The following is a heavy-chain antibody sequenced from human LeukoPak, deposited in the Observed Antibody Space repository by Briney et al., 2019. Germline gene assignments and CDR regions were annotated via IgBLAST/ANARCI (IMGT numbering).Heavy chain of an antibody. Sequence: APVKVSCKASGYTFTSYDINWVRQATGQGLEWMGWMNPNSGNTGYAQKFQGRVTITRNTSISTAYMELSSLRSEDTAVYYCARDGLDYDSWSGYYYYYYMDVWGKGTTVTVSS. CDR2: MNPNSGNT. CDR3: ARDGLDYDSWSGYYYYYYMDV. V-gene: IGHV1-8*03. J-gene: IGHJ6*03. D-gene: IGHD3-3*01. CDR1: GYTFTSYD.